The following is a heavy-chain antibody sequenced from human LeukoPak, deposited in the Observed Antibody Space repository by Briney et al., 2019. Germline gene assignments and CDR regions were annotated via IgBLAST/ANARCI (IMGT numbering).Heavy chain of an antibody. CDR1: GYSFTSYW. CDR2: IYPGDSDT. J-gene: IGHJ6*03. CDR3: ARIIPYYYYYMDV. Sequence: GESLKISCKGSGYSFTSYWIGWVRQMPGKGLEWMGIIYPGDSDTRYSPSFQGQVTISADKSIGTAYLQWSSLKASDTATYYCARIIPYYYYYMDVWGKGTTVTVSS. V-gene: IGHV5-51*01.